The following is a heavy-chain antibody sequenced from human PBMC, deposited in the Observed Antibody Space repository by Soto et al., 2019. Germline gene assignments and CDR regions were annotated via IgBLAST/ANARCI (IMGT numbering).Heavy chain of an antibody. CDR1: GGSFSGYY. J-gene: IGHJ6*03. V-gene: IGHV4-34*01. D-gene: IGHD6-19*01. CDR3: ARQRIAVAGMGYYYMDV. Sequence: SETLSLTCAVYGGSFSGYYWSWIRRPPGKGLEWIGEINHSGSTNYNPSLKSRVTISVDTSKNQFSLKLSSVTAADTAVYYCARQRIAVAGMGYYYMDVWGKGTTVTVSS. CDR2: INHSGST.